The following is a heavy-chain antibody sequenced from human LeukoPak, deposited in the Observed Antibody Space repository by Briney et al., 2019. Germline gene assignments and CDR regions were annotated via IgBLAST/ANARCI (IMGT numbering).Heavy chain of an antibody. D-gene: IGHD6-19*01. Sequence: ASVKVSCKASGYTFTNYYMHWVRQAPGQGLEWMGWISAYNGNTNYAQKLQGRVTMTTDTSTSTAYMELRSLRSDDTAVYYCARGSSGWYGDWTYYYYGMDVWGQGTTVTVSS. J-gene: IGHJ6*02. V-gene: IGHV1-18*04. CDR2: ISAYNGNT. CDR3: ARGSSGWYGDWTYYYYGMDV. CDR1: GYTFTNYY.